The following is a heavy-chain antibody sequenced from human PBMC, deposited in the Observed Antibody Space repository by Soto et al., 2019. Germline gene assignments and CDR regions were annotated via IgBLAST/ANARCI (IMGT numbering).Heavy chain of an antibody. V-gene: IGHV3-11*06. J-gene: IGHJ6*02. CDR1: GFTFSGHY. CDR2: INPSGTNT. Sequence: QVQLVESGGGLAKPGGSLRLSCAASGFTFSGHYMSWIRQAPGKGLEWISYINPSGTNTDYADSVKGRFTISRDNAENSLYLQMNSLRADDTALYYCARGHYSMDIWGQGATVTVAS. CDR3: ARGHYSMDI.